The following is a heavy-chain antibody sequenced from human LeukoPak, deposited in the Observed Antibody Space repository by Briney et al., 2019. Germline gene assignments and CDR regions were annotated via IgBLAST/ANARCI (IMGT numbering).Heavy chain of an antibody. CDR2: IYYSGST. CDR1: GGSISSSSYY. CDR3: ASLPRGLAYCGGDCYYDY. D-gene: IGHD2-21*01. V-gene: IGHV4-39*01. Sequence: PSETLSLTCTVPGGSISSSSYYWGWIRQPPGKGLGWIGSIYYSGSTYYNPSLKSRVTISVDTSKNQFSLKLSSVTAADTAVYYCASLPRGLAYCGGDCYYDYWGQGTLVTVSS. J-gene: IGHJ4*02.